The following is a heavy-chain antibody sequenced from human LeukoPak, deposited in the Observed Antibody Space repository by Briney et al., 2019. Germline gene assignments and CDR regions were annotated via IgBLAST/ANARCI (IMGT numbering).Heavy chain of an antibody. CDR3: ARYMGGPVVGMDV. CDR1: RGTFSSYA. J-gene: IGHJ6*02. D-gene: IGHD3-16*01. Sequence: ASVKVSCKASRGTFSSYAISWVRQAPGQGLEWMGWMNPNSGNTGYAQKFQGRVTMTRNTSISTAYMELSSLRSEDTAVYYCARYMGGPVVGMDVWGQGTTVTVSS. CDR2: MNPNSGNT. V-gene: IGHV1-8*02.